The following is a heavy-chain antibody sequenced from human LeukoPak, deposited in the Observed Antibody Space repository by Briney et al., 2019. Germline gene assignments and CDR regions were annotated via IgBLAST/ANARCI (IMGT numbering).Heavy chain of an antibody. Sequence: PSETLSLTCAVYGGSFSGYYWSWIRQPPGKGLEWIGEINHSGSTNYNPSLKSRVTISVDTSKNQFSLKLSSVTAADTAVYYCARMVVTGYYYYYYYMDVWGKGTTVTISS. D-gene: IGHD2-15*01. CDR2: INHSGST. CDR1: GGSFSGYY. V-gene: IGHV4-34*01. CDR3: ARMVVTGYYYYYYYMDV. J-gene: IGHJ6*03.